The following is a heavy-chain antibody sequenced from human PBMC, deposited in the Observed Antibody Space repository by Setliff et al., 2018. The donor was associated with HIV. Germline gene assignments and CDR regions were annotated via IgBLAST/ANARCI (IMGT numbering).Heavy chain of an antibody. Sequence: GASVKVSCKASGYTFTNYDINWVRQAPGRGLEWVGFMNPNRDYTGFAQKFQGRVTMTRNTSINTAYLELSSLTSEDTAVYYCARPAPYSDYPLFDHWGQGTLVTV. CDR2: MNPNRDYT. CDR1: GYTFTNYD. J-gene: IGHJ4*02. V-gene: IGHV1-8*01. CDR3: ARPAPYSDYPLFDH. D-gene: IGHD4-17*01.